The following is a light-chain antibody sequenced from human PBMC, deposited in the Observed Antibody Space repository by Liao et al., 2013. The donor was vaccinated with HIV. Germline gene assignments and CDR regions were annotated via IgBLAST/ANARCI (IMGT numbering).Light chain of an antibody. V-gene: IGLV3-25*02. J-gene: IGLJ2*01. CDR2: KDS. CDR3: QVWDTTSDHPVV. Sequence: SYELTQPPSVSVSPGQTARITCSGDALPKQYAYWYQQKPGQAPVLLIYKDSERPSGIPERFSGSNSGNTATLTISRVEAGDEADYYCQVWDTTSDHPVVFGRGTKLTVL. CDR1: ALPKQY.